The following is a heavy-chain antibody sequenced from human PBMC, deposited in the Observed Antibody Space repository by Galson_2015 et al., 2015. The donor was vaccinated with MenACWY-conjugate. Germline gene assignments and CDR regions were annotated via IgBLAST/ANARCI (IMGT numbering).Heavy chain of an antibody. CDR2: INPYTGGT. CDR1: GYTFTGFY. CDR3: ARPSTVTTKGAMGY. Sequence: SVKVSCKASGYTFTGFYIHWVRQAPGQGLEWLGWINPYTGGTYYAQNFQVGVTMTRDTSIGTAYMELNSLTSDDTAVYYCARPSTVTTKGAMGYWGQGTLVSVSS. V-gene: IGHV1-2*02. J-gene: IGHJ4*02. D-gene: IGHD4-17*01.